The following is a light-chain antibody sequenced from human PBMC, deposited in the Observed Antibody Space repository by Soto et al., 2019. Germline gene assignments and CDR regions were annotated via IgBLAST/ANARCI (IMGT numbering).Light chain of an antibody. J-gene: IGKJ5*01. CDR1: QSLLHSNGYNY. CDR3: MQALQTIT. Sequence: DIVMTQSPVSLPVTPGDPAVISCMSSQSLLHSNGYNYLDWYLQKPGQSPQLLIYLGSNRASGVPDRFSGSGSGTDFTLKISRVEAEDVGVYYCMQALQTITFGQGTRLE. V-gene: IGKV2-28*01. CDR2: LGS.